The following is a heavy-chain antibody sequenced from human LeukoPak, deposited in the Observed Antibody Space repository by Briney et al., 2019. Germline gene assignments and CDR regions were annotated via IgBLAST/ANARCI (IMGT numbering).Heavy chain of an antibody. CDR2: ISYDGSNK. J-gene: IGHJ6*02. CDR1: GFTFSSYA. D-gene: IGHD6-19*01. Sequence: SGGSLRLSCAASGFTFSSYAMHWVRQAPGKGLEWVAVISYDGSNKYYADSVKGRFTISRGNSKNTLYLQMNSLRAEDTAVYYCAKVLWSSGWEYYYYGMDVWGQGTTATVSS. CDR3: AKVLWSSGWEYYYYGMDV. V-gene: IGHV3-30*04.